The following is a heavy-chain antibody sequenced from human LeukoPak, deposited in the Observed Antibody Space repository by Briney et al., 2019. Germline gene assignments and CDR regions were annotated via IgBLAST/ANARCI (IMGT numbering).Heavy chain of an antibody. D-gene: IGHD3-22*01. Sequence: GGSLRLSCTASGFTFGDYAMSWVRQAPGKGLEWVGFIRSKAYGGTTEYAASVKGRFTISRDDSKSIAYLQMNSLKTEDTAVYYCTRVGYYDSSGYFDYWGREPWSPSPQ. CDR3: TRVGYYDSSGYFDY. CDR1: GFTFGDYA. J-gene: IGHJ4*02. V-gene: IGHV3-49*04. CDR2: IRSKAYGGTT.